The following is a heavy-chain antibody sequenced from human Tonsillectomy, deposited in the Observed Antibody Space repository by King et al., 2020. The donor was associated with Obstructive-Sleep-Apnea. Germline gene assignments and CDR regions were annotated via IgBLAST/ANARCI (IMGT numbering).Heavy chain of an antibody. D-gene: IGHD4-23*01. CDR3: AKDKRYYGGNSGYYFDY. CDR2: ISWNSGSI. CDR1: GFTFDDYA. Sequence: VQLVESGGGLVQPGRSLRLSCAASGFTFDDYAMHWVRQAPGKGLELVAGISWNSGSIGYADSVKGRFTISRDNAKNSLYLQMNSLRAEDTALYYCAKDKRYYGGNSGYYFDYWGQGTLVTVSS. V-gene: IGHV3-9*01. J-gene: IGHJ4*02.